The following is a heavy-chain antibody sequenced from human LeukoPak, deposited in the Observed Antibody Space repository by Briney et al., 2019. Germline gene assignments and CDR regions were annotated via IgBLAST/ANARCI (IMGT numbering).Heavy chain of an antibody. J-gene: IGHJ4*02. Sequence: SETLSLTCAVYGGSFSGYYWSWIRQPPGKGVEWIGEINHSGSTNYNPSLKSRVTISVDTSKNQFSLKLSSVTAGDTAMYYCATRPNLPYDFWSGERGNFFNYWGQGTLVTVSS. V-gene: IGHV4-34*01. CDR1: GGSFSGYY. D-gene: IGHD3-3*01. CDR2: INHSGST. CDR3: ATRPNLPYDFWSGERGNFFNY.